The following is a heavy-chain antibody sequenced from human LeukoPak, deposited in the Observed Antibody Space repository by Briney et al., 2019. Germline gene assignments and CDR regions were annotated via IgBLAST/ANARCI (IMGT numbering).Heavy chain of an antibody. D-gene: IGHD1-1*01. CDR2: INPSGGST. CDR3: ASWGSYNWNDGLSHYGLDV. CDR1: GYTFTSYY. V-gene: IGHV1-46*01. Sequence: ASVKVSCKASGYTFTSYYMHWVRQAPGQGLEWMGIINPSGGSTSYAQKFQGRVTMTRDTSTSTVYMELSSLRSEDTAVYYCASWGSYNWNDGLSHYGLDVWGQGTTVTVSS. J-gene: IGHJ6*02.